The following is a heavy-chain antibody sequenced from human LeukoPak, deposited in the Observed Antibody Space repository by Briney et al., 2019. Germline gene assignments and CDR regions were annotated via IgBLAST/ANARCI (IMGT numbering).Heavy chain of an antibody. CDR2: IDSSSSYI. CDR3: ARGPHGGFVIIPTEF. J-gene: IGHJ4*02. V-gene: IGHV3-21*01. CDR1: GFTFSSYA. Sequence: GGSLRLSCAASGFTFSSYAMNWVRQAPGKGLEWVSSIDSSSSYIYYADSVKGRFTISRANAKNSLFLQMNSLRAEDTAVYYCARGPHGGFVIIPTEFWGQGALVTVSS. D-gene: IGHD3-3*01.